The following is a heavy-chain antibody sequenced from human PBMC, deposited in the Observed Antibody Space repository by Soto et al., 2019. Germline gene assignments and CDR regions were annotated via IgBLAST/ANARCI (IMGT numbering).Heavy chain of an antibody. V-gene: IGHV1-18*01. CDR3: ARDLDTGSSSPNY. CDR2: ISAYNGNT. J-gene: IGHJ4*02. D-gene: IGHD6-6*01. Sequence: QVQLVQSGAEVKKPGASVKVSCKASGYIFISYGFSWVRQAPGQGLEWMGWISAYNGNTHYAQKRQGRVTMTTDTSTSTAYMELRSLRSDDTAMYYCARDLDTGSSSPNYWGQGTLVTVSS. CDR1: GYIFISYG.